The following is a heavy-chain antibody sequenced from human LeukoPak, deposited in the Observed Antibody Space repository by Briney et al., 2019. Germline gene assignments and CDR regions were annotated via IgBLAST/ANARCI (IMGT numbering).Heavy chain of an antibody. CDR3: ARPATSCSSTSCYIAY. D-gene: IGHD2-2*02. CDR2: IYPGDSDT. V-gene: IGHV5-51*01. Sequence: GESLKISCKGYGYSFTSYWIVWVRQMPGKGLEWMGIIYPGDSDTRYSPSFQGQVTISADKSISTAYLQWSSLKASDTAMYYCARPATSCSSTSCYIAYWGQGTLVTVSS. J-gene: IGHJ4*02. CDR1: GYSFTSYW.